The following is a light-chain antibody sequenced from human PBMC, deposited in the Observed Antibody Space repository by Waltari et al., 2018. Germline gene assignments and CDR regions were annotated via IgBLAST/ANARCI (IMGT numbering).Light chain of an antibody. J-gene: IGLJ2*01. CDR2: YKSDSDK. CDR3: MIWHNNAVV. CDR1: SGINVGSYR. Sequence: QAVLTQPSSLSASPGASASLTCTLRSGINVGSYRIYWYQQKPGSPPQYLLRYKSDSDKHRDSRVPRRCSGSKDASANAGILLISGFQSEDEADYYCMIWHNNAVVFGGGTTLTVL. V-gene: IGLV5-45*03.